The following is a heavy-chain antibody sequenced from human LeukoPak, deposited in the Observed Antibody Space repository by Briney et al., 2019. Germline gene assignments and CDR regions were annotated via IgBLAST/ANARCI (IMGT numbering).Heavy chain of an antibody. Sequence: PGGSLRLSCAASGFTFSSYAMSWVRQAPGKGLEWVSAISGSGGSTYYADSVKGRFTISRDNSKNTLYLQMNSLRAEDTAVYYCATDQRYCSGGSGYDDGDSVDYWGQGPLVTVSS. CDR3: ATDQRYCSGGSGYDDGDSVDY. V-gene: IGHV3-23*01. D-gene: IGHD2-15*01. CDR2: ISGSGGST. CDR1: GFTFSSYA. J-gene: IGHJ4*02.